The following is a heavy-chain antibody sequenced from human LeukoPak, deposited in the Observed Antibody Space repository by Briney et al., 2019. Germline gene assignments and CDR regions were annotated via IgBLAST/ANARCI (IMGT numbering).Heavy chain of an antibody. D-gene: IGHD1-14*01. CDR3: AKDRASGNYFDY. J-gene: IGHJ4*02. V-gene: IGHV3-23*01. Sequence: GCSLRLSCAACRFTLSSYAMSWVRQAPGQGLEWVSAISSGGTTYYAASVKGRFTISRDNSKNTLYLQLNSLRAEDTAIYYCAKDRASGNYFDYWGQGTLVTVSS. CDR2: ISSGGTT. CDR1: RFTLSSYA.